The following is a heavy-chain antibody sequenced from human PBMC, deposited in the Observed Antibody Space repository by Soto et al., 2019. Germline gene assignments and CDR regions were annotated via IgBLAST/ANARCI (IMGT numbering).Heavy chain of an antibody. Sequence: EVQVLESGGGLVQPGGSLRLSCAASGFSFDRFAMTWVRQAPGKGPEGVSSISYSGGSTSYADSVTGLLTTSRDSSKNTLYLQMTSPRAEDTALYYCANGGLWLGNLYLDVWGKRTTFTVSS. CDR3: ANGGLWLGNLYLDV. CDR2: ISYSGGST. D-gene: IGHD3-10*01. J-gene: IGHJ6*03. CDR1: GFSFDRFA. V-gene: IGHV3-23*01.